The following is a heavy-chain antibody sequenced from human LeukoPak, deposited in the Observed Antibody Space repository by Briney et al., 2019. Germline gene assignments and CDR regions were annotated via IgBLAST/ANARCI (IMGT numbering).Heavy chain of an antibody. V-gene: IGHV3-9*01. CDR3: AKGVWEPPQTAFDY. Sequence: GGPLRLSCAASGFTFDDYAMHWVRQAPGKGLEWVSGISWNSGSIGYADSVKGRFTISRDNAKNSLYLQMNSLRAEDTALYYCAKGVWEPPQTAFDYWGQGTLVTVSS. D-gene: IGHD1-26*01. CDR2: ISWNSGSI. CDR1: GFTFDDYA. J-gene: IGHJ4*02.